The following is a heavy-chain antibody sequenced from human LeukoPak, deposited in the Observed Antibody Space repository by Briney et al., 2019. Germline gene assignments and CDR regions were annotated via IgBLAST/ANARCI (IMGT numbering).Heavy chain of an antibody. J-gene: IGHJ3*02. CDR3: AKVQGIVAAYDAFDI. V-gene: IGHV3-23*01. D-gene: IGHD6-13*01. Sequence: AGGSLRLSCAASGFTFSSYAMGWVRQAPGKGLEWVSYISSSSSTIYYADSVKGRFTISRDNSKNTLYLQMNSLRAEDTAVYYCAKVQGIVAAYDAFDIWGQGTMVTVSS. CDR2: ISSSSSTI. CDR1: GFTFSSYA.